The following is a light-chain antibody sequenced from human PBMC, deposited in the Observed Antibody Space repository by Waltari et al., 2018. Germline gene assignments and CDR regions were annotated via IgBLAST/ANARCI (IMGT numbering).Light chain of an antibody. CDR2: DVS. CDR3: SSYTRVSASVV. J-gene: IGLJ3*02. Sequence: QSALTQPASVSGSPGQSITISCTGTSSDIGTYNYASCSQHHPGRAPKLIIYDVSKRPSGVSIRFSGSKSDNTASLTISGLQAEDEADYYCSSYTRVSASVVFGGGTKLTVL. CDR1: SSDIGTYNY. V-gene: IGLV2-14*03.